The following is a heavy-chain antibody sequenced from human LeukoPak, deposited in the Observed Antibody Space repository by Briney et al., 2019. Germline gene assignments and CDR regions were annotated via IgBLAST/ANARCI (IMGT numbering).Heavy chain of an antibody. Sequence: GASVKVSCKASGYTFTGYYMHWVRQAPGQGLEWMGWINPNSGGTNYAQKFQGWVTMTRDTSISTAYMELSRLRSDDTAVYYCARAYYDSSGPPYFDYWGQGTLVTVSS. D-gene: IGHD3-22*01. CDR2: INPNSGGT. J-gene: IGHJ4*02. V-gene: IGHV1-2*04. CDR1: GYTFTGYY. CDR3: ARAYYDSSGPPYFDY.